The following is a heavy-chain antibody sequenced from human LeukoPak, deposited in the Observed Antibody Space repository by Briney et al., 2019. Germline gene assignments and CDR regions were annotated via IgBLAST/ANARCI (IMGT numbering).Heavy chain of an antibody. V-gene: IGHV1-69*04. D-gene: IGHD3-10*01. Sequence: GASVKVSCKASGGTFSSYAISWVRQAPGQGLEWMGRIIPILGIANYAQKFQGRVTITADKSTSTAYMELRSLRSDDTAVYYCAREQQVRGVITLDYWGQGTLVTVSS. J-gene: IGHJ4*02. CDR2: IIPILGIA. CDR1: GGTFSSYA. CDR3: AREQQVRGVITLDY.